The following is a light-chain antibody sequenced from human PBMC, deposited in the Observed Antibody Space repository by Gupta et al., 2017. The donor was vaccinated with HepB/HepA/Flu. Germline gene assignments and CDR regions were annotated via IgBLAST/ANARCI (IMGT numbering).Light chain of an antibody. V-gene: IGLV2-23*02. Sequence: QSALTQPASVSGSPGQSITISCTGTSSDVGSYNLVSWYQQHPGKAHKLMIYEVSKRPSGVANRFSGSKAGNTASLTISGRQAEDETDYYCCSYAGSSTVVFGGGTKLTVL. J-gene: IGLJ2*01. CDR3: CSYAGSSTVV. CDR1: SSDVGSYNL. CDR2: EVS.